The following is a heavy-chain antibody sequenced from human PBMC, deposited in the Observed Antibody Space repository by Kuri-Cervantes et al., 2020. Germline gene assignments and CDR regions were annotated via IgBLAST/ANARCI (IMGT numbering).Heavy chain of an antibody. CDR3: ARDTVTTYTDYYYYGMDV. Sequence: ASVKVSCKASGYTFTSYYMHWVRQAPGQGLEWMGIINPSGGNTSYAQKFQGRVTMTRDTSTSTVYMELSSLRSEDTAVYYCARDTVTTYTDYYYYGMDVWGQGTTVTVSS. D-gene: IGHD4-17*01. V-gene: IGHV1-46*01. CDR1: GYTFTSYY. CDR2: INPSGGNT. J-gene: IGHJ6*02.